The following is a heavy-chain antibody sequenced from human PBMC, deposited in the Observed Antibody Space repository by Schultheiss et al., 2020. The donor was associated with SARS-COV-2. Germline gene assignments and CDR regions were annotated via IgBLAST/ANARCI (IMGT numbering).Heavy chain of an antibody. J-gene: IGHJ4*02. D-gene: IGHD3-9*01. CDR1: GFTFTSYG. V-gene: IGHV3-53*01. CDR2: IYSGGST. CDR3: ARDRRDILTGYGFDY. Sequence: GGSLRLSCATSGFTFTSYGMHWVRQAPGKGLEWVAVIYSGGSTYYADSVKGRFTISRDNSKNTLYLQMNSLRAEDTAVYYCARDRRDILTGYGFDYWGQGTLVTVSS.